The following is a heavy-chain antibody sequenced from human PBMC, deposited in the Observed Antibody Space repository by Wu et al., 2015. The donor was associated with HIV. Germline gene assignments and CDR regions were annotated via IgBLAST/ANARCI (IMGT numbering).Heavy chain of an antibody. V-gene: IGHV1-18*01. D-gene: IGHD3-22*01. CDR1: GYIFSDFG. J-gene: IGHJ1*01. Sequence: VRLVQSGGEVKKPGASVKVACKSSGYIFSDFGIHWVRQAPGGGLEWMGWISAQNGNTKYAQKFQGRVTMTTETSSSTAYMELRSLRSDDTAVYFCARGHYYDTSSSPVYWGPGTRVTVS. CDR2: ISAQNGNT. CDR3: ARGHYYDTSSSPVY.